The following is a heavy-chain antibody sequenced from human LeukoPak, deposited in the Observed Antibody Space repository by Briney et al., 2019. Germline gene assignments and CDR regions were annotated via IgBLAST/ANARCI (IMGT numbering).Heavy chain of an antibody. CDR2: IYPGDSDT. J-gene: IGHJ4*02. CDR1: GYSFTSYW. D-gene: IGHD3-3*01. CDR3: ARHKATIFGVVIEGDY. Sequence: GESLKISCKGSGYSFTSYWIGWVHQMPGKGLEWMGIIYPGDSDTRYSPSFQGQVTISADKSISTAYLQWSSLKASDTAMYYCARHKATIFGVVIEGDYWGQGTLVTVSS. V-gene: IGHV5-51*07.